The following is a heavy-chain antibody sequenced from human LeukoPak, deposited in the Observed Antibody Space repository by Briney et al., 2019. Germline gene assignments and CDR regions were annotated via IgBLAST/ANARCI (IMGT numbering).Heavy chain of an antibody. CDR2: ISGSSRYI. Sequence: GGSLRLSCTASGFXFSTYNINWVRQAPGKGLEWVSSISGSSRYIYYSDSVKGRFTISRDNAKNSLYLQMNSLRAEDTAVYYCASEETTNSGWTPNYWGQGTLVTVSS. V-gene: IGHV3-21*01. J-gene: IGHJ4*02. D-gene: IGHD6-19*01. CDR3: ASEETTNSGWTPNY. CDR1: GFXFSTYN.